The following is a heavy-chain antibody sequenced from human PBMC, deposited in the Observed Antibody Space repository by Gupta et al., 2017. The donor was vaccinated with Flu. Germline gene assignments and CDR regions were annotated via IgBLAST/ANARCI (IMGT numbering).Heavy chain of an antibody. D-gene: IGHD3-16*02. CDR2: IYYSGST. V-gene: IGHV4-39*01. CDR1: GGSISSSSYY. CDR3: ARLDYDYVWGSYRYGPFDY. Sequence: QLQLQESGPGLVKPSETLSLTCTVSGGSISSSSYYLGWIRQPPGKGLEWIGSIYYSGSTYYNPSLKSRVTISVDTSKNQFSLKLSSVTAADTAVYYCARLDYDYVWGSYRYGPFDYWGQGTLVTGSS. J-gene: IGHJ4*02.